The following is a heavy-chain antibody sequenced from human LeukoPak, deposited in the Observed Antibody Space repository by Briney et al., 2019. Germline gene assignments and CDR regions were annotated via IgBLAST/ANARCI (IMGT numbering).Heavy chain of an antibody. CDR2: ISGGGGNT. D-gene: IGHD3-10*01. Sequence: GGSLRLSCAASGFTFSSYGMSWVRQAPGKGLEWVSVISGGGGNTYYADSVKGRFTISRDNSKNTLYLQMNSLRADDTAVYYCAKEDEGIWFGEFTTYYGMDVWGKGTTVTVSS. CDR1: GFTFSSYG. V-gene: IGHV3-23*01. CDR3: AKEDEGIWFGEFTTYYGMDV. J-gene: IGHJ6*04.